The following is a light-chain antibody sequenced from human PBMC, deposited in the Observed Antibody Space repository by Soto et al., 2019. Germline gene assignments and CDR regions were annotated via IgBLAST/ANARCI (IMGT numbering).Light chain of an antibody. Sequence: EIVMTQSPGTLSVSPGERATLSCRASQNVGSNLAWYQQKPGQAPRILIYGASTGATGIPARFSGSGSGTEFTLTISSLQSEDFAIFYCLQYNNWPYTFGQGTQLEIK. CDR3: LQYNNWPYT. V-gene: IGKV3-15*01. J-gene: IGKJ2*01. CDR2: GAS. CDR1: QNVGSN.